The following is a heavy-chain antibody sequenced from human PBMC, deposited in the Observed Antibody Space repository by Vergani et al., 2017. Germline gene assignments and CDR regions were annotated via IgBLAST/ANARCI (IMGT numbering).Heavy chain of an antibody. CDR3: ANSPLSIAAVRMYYFDY. Sequence: EGQLVESGGGLVKPGGSLRLSCAASEFTFSDVWMSWVRQAPGKGLEWVARIKSNADGGSADYAASVKGRFIISRDDSKNFLYLQMNSLRAEDTAVYYCANSPLSIAAVRMYYFDYWGQGTLVTVSS. D-gene: IGHD6-13*01. V-gene: IGHV3-15*01. CDR1: EFTFSDVW. J-gene: IGHJ4*02. CDR2: IKSNADGGSA.